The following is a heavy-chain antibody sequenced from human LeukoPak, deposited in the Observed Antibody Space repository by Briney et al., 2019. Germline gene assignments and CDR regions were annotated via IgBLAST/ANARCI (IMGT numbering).Heavy chain of an antibody. V-gene: IGHV6-1*01. Sequence: SQALSLTCAISGDSVSSNSAAWNWIRQSPSRGPEWLGRTYYRSKWYNDYAVSVKSRITINPDTSKNQFSLRLNSVTPEDTAVYYCARYNIAAAGTGFDYWGQGTLVTVSS. CDR3: ARYNIAAAGTGFDY. CDR1: GDSVSSNSAA. J-gene: IGHJ4*02. CDR2: TYYRSKWYN. D-gene: IGHD6-13*01.